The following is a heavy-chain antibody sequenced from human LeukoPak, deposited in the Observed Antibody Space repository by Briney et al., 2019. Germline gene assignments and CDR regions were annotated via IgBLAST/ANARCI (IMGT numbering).Heavy chain of an antibody. V-gene: IGHV1-18*01. CDR1: GYTFTSYG. CDR2: ISAYNGNT. D-gene: IGHD4-17*01. CDR3: AREGNPMTTVTRETNFDY. J-gene: IGHJ4*02. Sequence: GASVTVSCKASGYTFTSYGISWVRQAPGQGLEWMGWISAYNGNTNYAQKLQGRVTMTRDMSTSTVYMELSSLRSEDTAVYYCAREGNPMTTVTRETNFDYWGQGTLVTVSS.